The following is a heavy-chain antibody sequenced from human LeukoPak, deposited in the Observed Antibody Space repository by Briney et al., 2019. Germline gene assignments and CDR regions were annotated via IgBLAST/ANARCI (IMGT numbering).Heavy chain of an antibody. V-gene: IGHV3-23*01. CDR2: ISSDRST. D-gene: IGHD2-2*01. Sequence: GGSLRLSCAASGFTFSSYDMHWVRQAPGKGLEWVSAISSDRSTYYADSVKGRFAISRDNSKNTLYLQMNSLRAEDTAIYYCAKVSTSSETMTFDYWGQGTLVTVSS. CDR1: GFTFSSYD. CDR3: AKVSTSSETMTFDY. J-gene: IGHJ4*02.